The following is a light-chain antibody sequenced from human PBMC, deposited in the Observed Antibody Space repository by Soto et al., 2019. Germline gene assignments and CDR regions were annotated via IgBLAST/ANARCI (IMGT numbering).Light chain of an antibody. Sequence: QSVLTQPASVSGSPGQSIPISCPGTSSAVGGYNYVSWYQQLPAQAPKLMIYEVSNRPSGVANRCSGSKSGTTASLTITGLQAEDEDDYYCSSYTNSITIVVFGGGTKLTVL. CDR1: SSAVGGYNY. J-gene: IGLJ2*01. V-gene: IGLV2-14*01. CDR3: SSYTNSITIVV. CDR2: EVS.